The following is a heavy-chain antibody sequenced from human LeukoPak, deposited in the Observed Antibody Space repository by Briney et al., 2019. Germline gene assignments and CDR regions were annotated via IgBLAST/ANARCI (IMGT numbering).Heavy chain of an antibody. CDR1: GESISGFY. CDR3: ARYSSGSVLRPRPYYFDY. D-gene: IGHD6-19*01. CDR2: IYYSGST. Sequence: SETLSLTCTVSGESISGFYWSWIRQPPGKGLEWIGYIYYSGSTNYNPSLKSRVTISVDTSKNQFSLKLSSVTAADTAVYYCARYSSGSVLRPRPYYFDYWGQGTLVTVSS. V-gene: IGHV4-59*01. J-gene: IGHJ4*02.